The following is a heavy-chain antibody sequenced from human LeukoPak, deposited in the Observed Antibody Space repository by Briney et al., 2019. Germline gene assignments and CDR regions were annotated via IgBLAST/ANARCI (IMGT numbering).Heavy chain of an antibody. D-gene: IGHD4-17*01. CDR2: IYTNGST. CDR3: ATEVIDYGDPHYYYMDV. CDR1: GGSISSYY. J-gene: IGHJ6*03. Sequence: SETLSLTCTVSGGSISSYYWSWIRQPAGKGLEWIGRIYTNGSTNYNPSLKSRVTMSVDTSKNQFSLKLSSVTAADTAVYYCATEVIDYGDPHYYYMDVWGKGTTVTVSS. V-gene: IGHV4-4*07.